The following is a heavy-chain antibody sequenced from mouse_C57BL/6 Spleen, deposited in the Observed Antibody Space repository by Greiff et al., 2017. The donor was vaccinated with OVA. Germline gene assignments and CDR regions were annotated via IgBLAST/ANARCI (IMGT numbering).Heavy chain of an antibody. CDR2: IYPGDGDT. V-gene: IGHV1-82*01. CDR3: ARDSYSNSFDY. J-gene: IGHJ2*01. Sequence: QVQLQQSGPELVKPGASVKISCKASGYAFSSSWMNWVKQRPGKGLEWIGRIYPGDGDTNYNGKFKGKATLTADKSSSTAYMQLSSLTSADSAVYFCARDSYSNSFDYWGQGTTLTVSS. CDR1: GYAFSSSW. D-gene: IGHD2-5*01.